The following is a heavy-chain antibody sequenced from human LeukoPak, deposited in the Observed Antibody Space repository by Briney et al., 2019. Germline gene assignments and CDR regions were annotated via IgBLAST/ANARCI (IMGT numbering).Heavy chain of an antibody. D-gene: IGHD5-12*01. J-gene: IGHJ5*02. CDR1: GGSISSCY. CDR3: ARHGSSDWFDP. Sequence: SETLSLTCTVSGGSISSCYWSWIRQPPGKGLEWIGCIYYSGSTNYNPSLKSRVTISVDTSKNQFCLQLSSVTAADTAVYYCARHGSSDWFDPWGQGTQVTVSS. V-gene: IGHV4-59*08. CDR2: IYYSGST.